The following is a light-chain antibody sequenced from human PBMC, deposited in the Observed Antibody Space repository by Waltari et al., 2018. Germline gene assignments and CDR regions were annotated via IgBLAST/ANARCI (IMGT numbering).Light chain of an antibody. J-gene: IGKJ5*01. CDR1: QSVGGN. V-gene: IGKV3-11*01. Sequence: EIVLTQSPATLSLSPGQRGTLSCRASQSVGGNLAWYQQKHGQAPRLLIYDASNRATGIPARFSGSGSGTDFTLTISSLEPEDFAVYYCQQRRTWPSITFGQGIRLDI. CDR3: QQRRTWPSIT. CDR2: DAS.